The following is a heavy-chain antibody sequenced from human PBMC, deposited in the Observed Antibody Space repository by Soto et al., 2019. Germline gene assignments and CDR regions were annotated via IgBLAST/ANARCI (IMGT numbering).Heavy chain of an antibody. CDR1: GGSISTYY. Sequence: SETLSLTCTVSGGSISTYYWSWIRQPPGKGLEWIGYIYYDRSTNYNPSLRSRITKSVDTSKNQFSMNLSTVTAADTAVYYCAGSGYYHNSGMDVWGQGTTVTVSS. D-gene: IGHD3-22*01. J-gene: IGHJ6*02. CDR3: AGSGYYHNSGMDV. CDR2: IYYDRST. V-gene: IGHV4-59*08.